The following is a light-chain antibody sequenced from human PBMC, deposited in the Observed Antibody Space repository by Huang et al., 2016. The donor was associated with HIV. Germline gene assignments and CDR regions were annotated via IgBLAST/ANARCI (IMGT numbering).Light chain of an antibody. CDR2: DAA. CDR3: QQRKYWPPIT. Sequence: ETVLTQSPATLSLSPGERATLSCRASQSVNSYLAWYQQKPGRTPRLLINDAATRATGIPARCSVSGSGTDFTLTISSLEPEDFAVYYCQQRKYWPPITFGQGTRLEIK. V-gene: IGKV3-11*01. J-gene: IGKJ5*01. CDR1: QSVNSY.